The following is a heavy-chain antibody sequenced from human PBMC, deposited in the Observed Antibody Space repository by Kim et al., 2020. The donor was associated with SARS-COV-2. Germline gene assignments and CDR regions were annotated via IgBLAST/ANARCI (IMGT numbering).Heavy chain of an antibody. J-gene: IGHJ6*02. D-gene: IGHD3-3*01. CDR3: AKYIRFLEPEAYGMDV. V-gene: IGHV3-9*01. Sequence: DAVNGLFPISRDNAKNTMYLQMNSLRAEDTALYYCAKYIRFLEPEAYGMDVWGQGTTVTVSS.